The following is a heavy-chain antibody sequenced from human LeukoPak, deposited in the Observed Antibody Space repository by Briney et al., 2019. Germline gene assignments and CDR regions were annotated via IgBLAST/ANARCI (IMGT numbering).Heavy chain of an antibody. CDR3: ARETQFCGGDCYDN. J-gene: IGHJ4*02. D-gene: IGHD2-21*02. CDR2: ITSSGSIV. CDR1: GFIFNDYE. V-gene: IGHV3-48*03. Sequence: GGSLRLSCTASGFIFNDYEMNWVRQAPGKGLEWVSYITSSGSIVFYTDSVKGRFTMSRDNTKNSLYLQMNSLRAEDTAVYYCARETQFCGGDCYDNWGQGTLVTVSS.